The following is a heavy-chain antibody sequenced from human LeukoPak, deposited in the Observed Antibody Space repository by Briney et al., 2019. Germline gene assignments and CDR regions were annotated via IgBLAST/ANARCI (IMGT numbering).Heavy chain of an antibody. D-gene: IGHD2-2*01. CDR3: AKVSREEYQLLYYYYGMDV. V-gene: IGHV3-30*18. CDR2: ISYDGSNK. CDR1: GFTFSSYW. J-gene: IGHJ6*02. Sequence: QTGGSLRLSCAASGFTFSSYWMNWVRQAPGKGLEWVAVISYDGSNKYYADSVKGRFTISRDNSKNTLYLQMNSLRAEDTAVYYCAKVSREEYQLLYYYYGMDVWGQGTTVTVSS.